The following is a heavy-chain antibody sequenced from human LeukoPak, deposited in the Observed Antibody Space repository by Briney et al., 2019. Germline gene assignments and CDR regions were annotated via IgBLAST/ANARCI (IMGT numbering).Heavy chain of an antibody. D-gene: IGHD3-16*02. J-gene: IGHJ6*04. V-gene: IGHV3-48*01. CDR3: ARGSPLYSYGMDV. CDR2: ISSSSSTI. Sequence: GGSLRLSCAASGFTFSSYSMNWVRQAPGKGLEWVSYISSSSSTIYYADSVKGRFTISRDNAKNSLYLQMNSLRAEDTAVYYGARGSPLYSYGMDVWGKGTTVTVSS. CDR1: GFTFSSYS.